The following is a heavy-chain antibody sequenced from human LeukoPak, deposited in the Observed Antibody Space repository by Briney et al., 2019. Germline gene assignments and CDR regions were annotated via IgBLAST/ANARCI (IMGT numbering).Heavy chain of an antibody. D-gene: IGHD2-15*01. CDR2: ISYDGSNK. Sequence: GGSLRLSCAASGFTFSSYGMHWVRQAPGKGLEWVAVISYDGSNKYYADSVKGRFTISRDNSKNTLYLQMNSLRAEDTAVYYCAKSPLRYCSGGSCYYFDYWSQGTLVTVSS. CDR3: AKSPLRYCSGGSCYYFDY. J-gene: IGHJ4*02. CDR1: GFTFSSYG. V-gene: IGHV3-30*18.